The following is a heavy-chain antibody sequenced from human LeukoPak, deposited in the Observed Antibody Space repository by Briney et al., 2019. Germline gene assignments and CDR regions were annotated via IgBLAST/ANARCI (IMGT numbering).Heavy chain of an antibody. D-gene: IGHD6-13*01. J-gene: IGHJ4*02. V-gene: IGHV3-23*01. CDR1: GFTFSSYA. CDR2: ICGGGGSA. Sequence: SGGSLLLSCAASGFTFSSYAMSWVPQAPGRGLERVSAICGGGGSAYYADSAKGLYTLSRVNRKSPLYPQNKSLRGEGTAVYYCAKDTRGYSSSWYKDYFDYWGQGTLVTVPS. CDR3: AKDTRGYSSSWYKDYFDY.